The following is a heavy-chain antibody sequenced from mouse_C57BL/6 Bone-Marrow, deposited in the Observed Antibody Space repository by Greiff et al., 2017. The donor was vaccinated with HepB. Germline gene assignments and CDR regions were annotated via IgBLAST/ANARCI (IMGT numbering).Heavy chain of an antibody. D-gene: IGHD2-14*01. CDR2: IYPRSGNT. J-gene: IGHJ4*01. V-gene: IGHV1-81*01. CDR3: ARRVPRGAMDY. CDR1: GYTFTSYG. Sequence: QVQLMESGAELARPGASVKLSCKASGYTFTSYGISWVKQRTGQGLEWIGEIYPRSGNTYYNEKFKGKATLTADKSSSTAYMELRSLTSEDSAVYFCARRVPRGAMDYWGQGTSVTVSS.